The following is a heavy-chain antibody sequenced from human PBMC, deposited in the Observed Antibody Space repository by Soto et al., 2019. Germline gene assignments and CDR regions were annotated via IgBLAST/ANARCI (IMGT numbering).Heavy chain of an antibody. CDR2: IYYSGST. CDR1: GGSISSGGYY. CDR3: AMGSYDFWSGYLSTPEYYYGMDV. Sequence: SETLSLTCTVSGGSISSGGYYWSWIRQHPGKDLEWIGYIYYSGSTNYNPSLKSRVTISVDTSKNQFSLKLSSVTAADTAVYYCAMGSYDFWSGYLSTPEYYYGMDVWGQGTTVTVSS. D-gene: IGHD3-3*01. V-gene: IGHV4-61*08. J-gene: IGHJ6*02.